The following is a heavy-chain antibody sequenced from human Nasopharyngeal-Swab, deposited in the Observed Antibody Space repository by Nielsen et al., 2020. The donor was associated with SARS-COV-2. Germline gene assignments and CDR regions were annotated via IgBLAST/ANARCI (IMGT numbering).Heavy chain of an antibody. Sequence: GESLKISCAASGFTFSSYDMHWVRQVTGKGLEWVSAIATAGDTYYAGSVKGRFTISRENAKNSLYLQMNRLRAEDTAVYYCARGYEVAARDDWFDPWSQGTLVTVSS. CDR1: GFTFSSYD. J-gene: IGHJ5*02. V-gene: IGHV3-13*01. CDR3: ARGYEVAARDDWFDP. CDR2: IATAGDT. D-gene: IGHD6-13*01.